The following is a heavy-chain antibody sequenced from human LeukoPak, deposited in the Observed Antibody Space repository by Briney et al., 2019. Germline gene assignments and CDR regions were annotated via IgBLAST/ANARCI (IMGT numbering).Heavy chain of an antibody. CDR1: GLTVSSNY. J-gene: IGHJ4*02. V-gene: IGHV3-53*01. CDR3: ARDLAAMAPGGY. Sequence: GGSLRLSCAASGLTVSSNYMSWVRQAPGKGLEWVSVIYTSGSTYYTDPVKGRFTISRDNSKNTLYLQMNSLRPEDTAMYYCARDLAAMAPGGYWGQGTLVTVSS. D-gene: IGHD5-18*01. CDR2: IYTSGST.